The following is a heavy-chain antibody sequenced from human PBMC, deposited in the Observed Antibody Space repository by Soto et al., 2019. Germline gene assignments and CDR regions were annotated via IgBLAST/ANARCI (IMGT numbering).Heavy chain of an antibody. CDR3: ARVVGSGYYYYYYGMDV. V-gene: IGHV3-11*01. D-gene: IGHD3-3*01. CDR2: ISSSGSTI. J-gene: IGHJ6*02. CDR1: GFTFSDYY. Sequence: GESLKISCAASGFTFSDYYMSWIRQAPGKGLEWVSYISSSGSTIYYADSVKGRFTISRDNAKNSLYLQMNSLRAEDTAVYYCARVVGSGYYYYYYGMDVWGQGTTVTVS.